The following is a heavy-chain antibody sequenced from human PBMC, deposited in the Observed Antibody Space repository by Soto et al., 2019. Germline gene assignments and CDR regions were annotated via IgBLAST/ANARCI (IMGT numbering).Heavy chain of an antibody. CDR2: IHHRGST. CDR3: ARGLGNWNTFYYYYYMDV. CDR1: GGSFSGYY. J-gene: IGHJ6*03. Sequence: QVQLQQWGAGLLKPSETLSLTCAVYGGSFSGYYWSWIRQPPGKGLEWIGEIHHRGSTNYNPSLKSRVTISVDASKNQFSLKLSSVTAADTAVYYCARGLGNWNTFYYYYYMDVWGKGTTVTVSS. D-gene: IGHD1-20*01. V-gene: IGHV4-34*01.